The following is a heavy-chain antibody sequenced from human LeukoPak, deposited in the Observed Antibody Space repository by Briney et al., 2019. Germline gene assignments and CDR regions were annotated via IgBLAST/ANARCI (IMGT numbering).Heavy chain of an antibody. V-gene: IGHV4-59*08. J-gene: IGHJ4*02. CDR3: ARHAFQYSYGYYFDY. Sequence: SETLSLTCTVSGGSISSHYWSWIRQPPGKGLEWIGYISYIGRTNYNPSLKSRVTISIDTSKNQFSLKLSSVTAADTAVYYCARHAFQYSYGYYFDYWGQGTLVTVSS. D-gene: IGHD5-18*01. CDR1: GGSISSHY. CDR2: ISYIGRT.